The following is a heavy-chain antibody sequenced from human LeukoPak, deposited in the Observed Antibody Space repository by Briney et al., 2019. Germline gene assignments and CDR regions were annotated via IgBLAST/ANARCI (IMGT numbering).Heavy chain of an antibody. Sequence: GGSLRLSCAASGFTFSSYAMSWVRQAPGKGLEWVSAISGSGGSTYYADSVKGRFTISRDNSKNTLHLQMNSLRAEDTAVYYCAKEAFLWDDSSGYYTSWGQGTLVTVSS. D-gene: IGHD3-22*01. V-gene: IGHV3-23*01. CDR3: AKEAFLWDDSSGYYTS. J-gene: IGHJ4*02. CDR2: ISGSGGST. CDR1: GFTFSSYA.